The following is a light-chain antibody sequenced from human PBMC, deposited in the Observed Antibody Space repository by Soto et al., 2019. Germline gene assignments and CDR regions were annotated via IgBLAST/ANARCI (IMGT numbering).Light chain of an antibody. CDR2: GSS. CDR1: QSIGNS. Sequence: DIQMTQSPSSLSASVGDRVTITCRSSQSIGNSLTWYQQKPGKAPKLLIYGSSTLQGGVPSRFSGSGSGTDFARTISSLQPEDVATYYCQQSYTTPTTFGQGTRLDIK. J-gene: IGKJ5*01. CDR3: QQSYTTPTT. V-gene: IGKV1-39*01.